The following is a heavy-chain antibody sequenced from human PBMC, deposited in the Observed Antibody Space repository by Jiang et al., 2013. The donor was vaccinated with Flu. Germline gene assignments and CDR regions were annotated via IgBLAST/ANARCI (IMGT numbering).Heavy chain of an antibody. CDR1: GYSISSGYY. D-gene: IGHD1-7*01. V-gene: IGHV4-38-2*01. CDR2: IYHSGST. J-gene: IGHJ4*02. Sequence: VQLVESGPGLVKPSETLSLTCAVSGYSISSGYYWGWIRQPPGKGLEWIGSIYHSGSTYYNPSLKSRVTISVDTSKNQFSLKLSSVTAADTAVYYCARAWTGTFGDYWGQGTLVTVSS. CDR3: ARAWTGTFGDY.